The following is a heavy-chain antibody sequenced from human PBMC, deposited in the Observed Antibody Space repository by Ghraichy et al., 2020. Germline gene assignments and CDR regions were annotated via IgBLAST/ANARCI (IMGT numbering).Heavy chain of an antibody. CDR1: GFTFSGSA. CDR2: IRSKANSYAT. J-gene: IGHJ6*02. V-gene: IGHV3-73*01. CDR3: TSSSGSYYYYYGMDV. D-gene: IGHD3-10*01. Sequence: GGSLRLSCAASGFTFSGSAMHWVRQASGKGLEWVGRIRSKANSYATAYAASVKGRFTISRDDSKNTAYLQMNSLKTEDTAVYYCTSSSGSYYYYYGMDVWGQGTTVTVSS.